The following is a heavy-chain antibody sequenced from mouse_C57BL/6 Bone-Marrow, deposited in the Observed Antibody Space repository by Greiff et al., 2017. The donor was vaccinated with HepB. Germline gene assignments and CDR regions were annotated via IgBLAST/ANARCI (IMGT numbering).Heavy chain of an antibody. CDR3: ARSSYYAMDY. V-gene: IGHV1-69*01. J-gene: IGHJ4*01. CDR1: GYTFTSYW. D-gene: IGHD1-1*01. CDR2: IDPSDSYT. Sequence: QVQLQQPGAELVMPGASVKLSCKASGYTFTSYWMHWVKQRPRQGLEWIGEIDPSDSYTNYNQKFKGKSTLTVDKSSSTAYMQLSSLTSEDSAVYYCARSSYYAMDYWGQGTSVTVSS.